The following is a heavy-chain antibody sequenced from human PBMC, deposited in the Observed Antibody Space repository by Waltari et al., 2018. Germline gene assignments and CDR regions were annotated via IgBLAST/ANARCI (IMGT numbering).Heavy chain of an antibody. V-gene: IGHV4-39*07. Sequence: QLQLQESGPGLVKPSETLSLTCTVSGGSISSSSYYWGWIRQPPGKGLEWIGSIYYSGSTYYNPSLKSRVTISVDMSKNQFSLKLSSVTAADTAVYYCARGYDSSGYFVPIDYWGQGTLVTVSS. J-gene: IGHJ4*02. CDR1: GGSISSSSYY. CDR2: IYYSGST. CDR3: ARGYDSSGYFVPIDY. D-gene: IGHD3-22*01.